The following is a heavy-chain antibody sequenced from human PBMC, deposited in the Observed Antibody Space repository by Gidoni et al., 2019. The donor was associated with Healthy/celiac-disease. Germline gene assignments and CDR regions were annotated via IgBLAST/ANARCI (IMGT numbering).Heavy chain of an antibody. CDR2: IIPIFGTA. D-gene: IGHD2-2*01. CDR3: AGERGGRGERYCSSTSCPNWFDP. CDR1: GGTFSSYA. J-gene: IGHJ5*02. Sequence: SSVKVSCKASGGTFSSYASSWVRQAPGQGLGWMGGIIPIFGTANYAKKYQGRVTITADKSTSTAYMELSSLRSEDTAVYYCAGERGGRGERYCSSTSCPNWFDPWGQGTLVTVSS. V-gene: IGHV1-69*06.